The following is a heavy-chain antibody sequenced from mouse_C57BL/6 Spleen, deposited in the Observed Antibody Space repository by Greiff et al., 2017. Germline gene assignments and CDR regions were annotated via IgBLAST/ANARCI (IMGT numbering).Heavy chain of an antibody. CDR2: SRNKANDYTT. J-gene: IGHJ4*01. D-gene: IGHD2-4*01. CDR1: GFTFSDFY. CDR3: ARVFDYIYAMDY. Sequence: EVQGVESGGGLVQSGRSLRLSCATSGFTFSDFYMEWVRQAPGKGLDWIAASRNKANDYTTEYSASVKGRFIVYRDTSQSILYLQMNALRTEDTAMYYFARVFDYIYAMDYWGQGTSVTVSS. V-gene: IGHV7-1*01.